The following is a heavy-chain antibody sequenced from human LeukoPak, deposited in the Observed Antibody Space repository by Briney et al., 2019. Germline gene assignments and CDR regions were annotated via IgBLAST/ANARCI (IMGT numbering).Heavy chain of an antibody. Sequence: PSETLSLTCTVSGGSISSSRYYWGWIRQPPGKGLEWIGSIYYSGSTYYNPSLKSRVTISVDTSKNQFSLKLSSVTAADTAVYYCARHYWRALDAFDIWGQGTMVTVSS. CDR3: ARHYWRALDAFDI. CDR1: GGSISSSRYY. J-gene: IGHJ3*02. D-gene: IGHD1-1*01. V-gene: IGHV4-39*01. CDR2: IYYSGST.